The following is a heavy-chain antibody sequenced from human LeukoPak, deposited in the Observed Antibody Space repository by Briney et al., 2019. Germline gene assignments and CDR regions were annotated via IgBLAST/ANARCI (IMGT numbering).Heavy chain of an antibody. J-gene: IGHJ3*02. CDR2: ISAYNGNT. Sequence: GASVKVSCKASGYTFTSYGISWVRQAPGQGLEWMGWISAYNGNTNYAQKLQGRVTMTTDTSTSTAYMELRSLRSDYTAVYYCASSGLTMIVVGPEAFDIWGQGTMVTVSS. D-gene: IGHD3-22*01. CDR1: GYTFTSYG. V-gene: IGHV1-18*01. CDR3: ASSGLTMIVVGPEAFDI.